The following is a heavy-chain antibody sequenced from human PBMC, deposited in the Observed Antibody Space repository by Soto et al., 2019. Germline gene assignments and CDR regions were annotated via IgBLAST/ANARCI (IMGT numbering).Heavy chain of an antibody. CDR1: GGTFNIYS. D-gene: IGHD6-25*01. CDR2: IVPILGTL. CDR3: APDLSGLVGFLLGLIPYYCYGVGV. Sequence: SSVKVSCKASGGTFNIYSITWVRQAPGQGLERMGGIVPILGTLIYGQRFQGRVTLAADEYTSTANLDLSSLRSEDTAVYYSAPDLSGLVGFLLGLIPYYCYGVGVSGQRNTVTVSS. J-gene: IGHJ6*02. V-gene: IGHV1-69*13.